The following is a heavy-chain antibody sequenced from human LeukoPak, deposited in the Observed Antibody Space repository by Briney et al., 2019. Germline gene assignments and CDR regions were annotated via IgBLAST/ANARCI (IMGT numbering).Heavy chain of an antibody. CDR2: ISAYTGNT. J-gene: IGHJ4*02. CDR3: ARSYSSSSNFDY. D-gene: IGHD6-6*01. V-gene: IGHV1-18*01. CDR1: GYPFTSYG. Sequence: GASVKVSCKASGYPFTSYGITWVRQAPGQGPEWMGWISAYTGNTNYAQKFQGRVSMTTGTSTTTAYMELWSLRSDDTAVYYCARSYSSSSNFDYWGQGTLVTVSS.